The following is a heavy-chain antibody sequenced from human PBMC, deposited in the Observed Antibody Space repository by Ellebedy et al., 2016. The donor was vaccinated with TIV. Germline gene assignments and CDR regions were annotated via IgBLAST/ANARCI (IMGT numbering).Heavy chain of an antibody. CDR2: IDPSGGGT. D-gene: IGHD6-19*01. CDR1: GYSFSSYY. Sequence: ASVKVSCXASGYSFSSYYIHWMRQAPGQGLEWMGVIDPSGGGTTYAQTFQGRIILTRDTSTSTAYMDLSALRSEDTAVYYCARYHSSGDDFWGQGTLVTVSS. CDR3: ARYHSSGDDF. V-gene: IGHV1-46*01. J-gene: IGHJ4*02.